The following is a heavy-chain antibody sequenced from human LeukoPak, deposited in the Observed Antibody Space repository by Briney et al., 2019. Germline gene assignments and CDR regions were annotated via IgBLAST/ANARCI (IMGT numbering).Heavy chain of an antibody. D-gene: IGHD3-10*01. Sequence: GGSLRLSCAASGFTFSSYGMHWVRQAPGKGLGWVAVISYDGSNKYYADSVKGRFTISRDNSKNTLYLQMNSLRAEDTAVYYCAKATLLYGSGFDYWGQGTLVTVSS. V-gene: IGHV3-30*18. CDR3: AKATLLYGSGFDY. CDR2: ISYDGSNK. CDR1: GFTFSSYG. J-gene: IGHJ4*02.